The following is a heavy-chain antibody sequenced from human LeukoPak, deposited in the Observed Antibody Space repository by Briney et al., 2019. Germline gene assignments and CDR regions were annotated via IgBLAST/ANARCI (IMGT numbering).Heavy chain of an antibody. Sequence: PGGSLRLSCAASGFTFSSYWMSSGRQAPGKGLERVANIKQDGSEKYEVVSVKGRFAISRDNAKNSLYLQMNSLRVEDTAVYYCARDPAFSIQYGLYYYYGMDVWGEGSTVTVPS. CDR1: GFTFSSYW. CDR3: ARDPAFSIQYGLYYYYGMDV. D-gene: IGHD4-11*01. V-gene: IGHV3-7*01. CDR2: IKQDGSEK. J-gene: IGHJ6*01.